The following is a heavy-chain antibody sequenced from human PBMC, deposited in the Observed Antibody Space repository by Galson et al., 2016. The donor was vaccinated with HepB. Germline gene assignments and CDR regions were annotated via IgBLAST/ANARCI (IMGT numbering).Heavy chain of an antibody. CDR1: GYTFTSYG. Sequence: SVKVSCKASGYTFTSYGISWVRQAPGQGLEWMGWISGYNGKTNYAQKLQGRVTMTTDTSTSTAYMELRSLRFDDTAVYYCAKEGGPTDRFDYWGQGTLVTVSS. CDR3: AKEGGPTDRFDY. D-gene: IGHD1-26*01. CDR2: ISGYNGKT. V-gene: IGHV1-18*01. J-gene: IGHJ4*02.